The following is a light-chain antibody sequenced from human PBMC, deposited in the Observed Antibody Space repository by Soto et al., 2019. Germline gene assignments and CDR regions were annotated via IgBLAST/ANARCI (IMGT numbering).Light chain of an antibody. Sequence: EIVLTHSPGTLSLSPGERAALSASASQSVGSDYSACYDQKPGRAASLLIIGAATRATGITDGFSGSRSGTEFTPTISTRVHEDFAVYYCQQYGKTSGTFGQGTKVDTK. CDR3: QQYGKTSGT. CDR2: GAA. J-gene: IGKJ1*01. CDR1: QSVGSDY. V-gene: IGKV3-20*01.